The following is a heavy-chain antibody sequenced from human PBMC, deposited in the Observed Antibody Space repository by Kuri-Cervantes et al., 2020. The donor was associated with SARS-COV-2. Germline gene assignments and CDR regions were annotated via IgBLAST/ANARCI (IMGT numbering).Heavy chain of an antibody. Sequence: GESLKISCAASGFTFSSYSMNWVRQAPGKGLEWVSSISSSSSSTIYYADSVKGRFTISRDNAKNSLYLQMNSLRAEDTAVYYCARGRPGIVVVPAGGIDYWGQGTLVTVSS. CDR3: ARGRPGIVVVPAGGIDY. J-gene: IGHJ4*02. CDR2: ISSSSSSTI. V-gene: IGHV3-48*01. CDR1: GFTFSSYS. D-gene: IGHD2-2*01.